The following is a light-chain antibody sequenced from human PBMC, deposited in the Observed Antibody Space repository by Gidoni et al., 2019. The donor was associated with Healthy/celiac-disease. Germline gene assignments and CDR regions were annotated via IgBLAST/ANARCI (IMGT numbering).Light chain of an antibody. CDR3: QQSYITPRT. CDR2: AAS. V-gene: IGKV1-39*01. J-gene: IGKJ2*01. CDR1: QSISSY. Sequence: DIQLTQDPSSLSASVGDRGTITCRASQSISSYLTWYQQKPGKAPKLLIYAASSLQSGVPSRFSGSGSGTDFTLIISSLQPEDFATYYCQQSYITPRTFGQXTKLEIK.